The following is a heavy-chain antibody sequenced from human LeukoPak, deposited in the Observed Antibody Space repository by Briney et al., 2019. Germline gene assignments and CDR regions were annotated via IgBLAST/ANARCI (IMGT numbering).Heavy chain of an antibody. Sequence: GGSLRLSCAASGFTFSSYWMSWVRQAPGKGLGWVANVKQDGSEKYYVDSVKGRFTISRDNAKNSLYLQMNSLRAEDTAVYYCARAVWFGELLLDYWGQGTLVTVSS. CDR2: VKQDGSEK. CDR1: GFTFSSYW. J-gene: IGHJ4*02. D-gene: IGHD3-10*01. V-gene: IGHV3-7*01. CDR3: ARAVWFGELLLDY.